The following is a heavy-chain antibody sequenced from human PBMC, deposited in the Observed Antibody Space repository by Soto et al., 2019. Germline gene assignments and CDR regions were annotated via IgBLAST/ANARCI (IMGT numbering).Heavy chain of an antibody. J-gene: IGHJ4*02. Sequence: PXESLSLTCTGSGVSVTNSSYYWGWIRQSPGKGLEWIGSVYYRGRSYSKSSVKSRVTISVDTSKNRFSLSLNSVTASDTAVYFCVSQRTTVPTQAYFDYWGPGALVTVSS. V-gene: IGHV4-39*01. D-gene: IGHD4-17*01. CDR2: VYYRGRS. CDR1: GVSVTNSSYY. CDR3: VSQRTTVPTQAYFDY.